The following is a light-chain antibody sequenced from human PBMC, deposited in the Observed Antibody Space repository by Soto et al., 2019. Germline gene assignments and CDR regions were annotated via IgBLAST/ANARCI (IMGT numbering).Light chain of an antibody. Sequence: QSVLTQELAASGVPRQKVTISSSGATSAVGTNTIQKSRNVPGSGPPLVVNHNDQRPSGVPDRISGTKSGTSASLAISGLQSEDEADYSCAAWDGSLKEYVLRSWTSVTVL. CDR1: TSAVGTNT. CDR3: AAWDGSLKEYV. CDR2: HND. V-gene: IGLV1-44*01. J-gene: IGLJ1*01.